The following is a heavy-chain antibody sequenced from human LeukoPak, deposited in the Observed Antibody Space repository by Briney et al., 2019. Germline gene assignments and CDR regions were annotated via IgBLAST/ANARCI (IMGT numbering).Heavy chain of an antibody. Sequence: SETLSLTCTVSGGSISSYYWSWIRQPAGKGLEWIGRIYTSGSTNYNPSLKSRVTMSVDTSTNQFSLKLSSVTAADTAVYYCARDRLLDDDHDAFDIWGQGTMVTVSS. CDR2: IYTSGST. CDR3: ARDRLLDDDHDAFDI. J-gene: IGHJ3*02. D-gene: IGHD2-15*01. CDR1: GGSISSYY. V-gene: IGHV4-4*07.